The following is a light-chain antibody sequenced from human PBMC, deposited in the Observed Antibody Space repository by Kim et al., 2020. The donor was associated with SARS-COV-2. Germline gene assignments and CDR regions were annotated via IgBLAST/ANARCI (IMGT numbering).Light chain of an antibody. Sequence: ESVGDRVIISCRASESITKYLNWYQQKPGRAPNLLIYTASSLQSGVPSRFSGSGYGTDFTLTISSLQPEDFATYYCQQSYKTPRTFGQGTKVDIK. CDR1: ESITKY. J-gene: IGKJ1*01. CDR2: TAS. CDR3: QQSYKTPRT. V-gene: IGKV1-39*01.